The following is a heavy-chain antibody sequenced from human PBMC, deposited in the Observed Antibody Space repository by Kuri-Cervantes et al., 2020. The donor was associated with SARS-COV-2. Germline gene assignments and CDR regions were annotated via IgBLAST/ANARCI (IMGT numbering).Heavy chain of an antibody. CDR2: IKSKTDGGTT. CDR1: GFTFSNAW. Sequence: GESLKSSCAASGFTFSNAWMSWVRQAPGKGLEWVGRIKSKTDGGTTDYAASVKGRFTISRDDSKNTLYLQMNSLKTEDTAVYYCTTDKEEGSGSYWGSYFDYWGQGTLVTVSS. D-gene: IGHD1-26*01. J-gene: IGHJ4*02. CDR3: TTDKEEGSGSYWGSYFDY. V-gene: IGHV3-15*01.